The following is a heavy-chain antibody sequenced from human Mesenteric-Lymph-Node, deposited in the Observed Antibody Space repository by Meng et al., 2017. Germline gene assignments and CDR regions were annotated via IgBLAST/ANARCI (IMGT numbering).Heavy chain of an antibody. V-gene: IGHV1-3*01. Sequence: QVQLVQSGAEVKKPGASVKGSCKASGCYGMHWVRQAPGQRLEWMGWINAGNGNTKYSQKFQGRVTITRDTSASTAYLELSSLRSDDTDVYYCARGDFFDYWGQGTLVTVSS. CDR2: INAGNGNT. D-gene: IGHD2/OR15-2a*01. CDR3: ARGDFFDY. CDR1: GCYG. J-gene: IGHJ4*02.